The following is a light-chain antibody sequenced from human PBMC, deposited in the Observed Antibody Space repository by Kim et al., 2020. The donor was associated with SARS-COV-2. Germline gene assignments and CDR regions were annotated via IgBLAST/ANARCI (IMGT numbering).Light chain of an antibody. CDR3: MQGTSRPFA. CDR1: QSLVYSDGNIY. CDR2: KVS. Sequence: PASISCRSSQSLVYSDGNIYLNWFHQRPGQSQRRLIYKVSYRDSGVPDKFSGSGSGTDFTLEMSRVETEDVGVYYCMQGTSRPFACGPGTKVDIK. V-gene: IGKV2-30*01. J-gene: IGKJ3*01.